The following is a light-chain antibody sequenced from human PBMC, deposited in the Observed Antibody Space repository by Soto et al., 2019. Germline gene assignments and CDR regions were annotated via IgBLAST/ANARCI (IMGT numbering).Light chain of an antibody. CDR1: QSVSSSY. CDR3: QQRSNWPWT. CDR2: DAS. Sequence: EIVLTQSPGTLSLSLGEGAXXXXXXSQSVSSSYIAWYQQRPGQTPSLLIYDASNRATGIPARFSGSGSGTDFTLTISSLEPEDFAVYYCQQRSNWPWTFGQGTKVDIK. V-gene: IGKV3D-20*02. J-gene: IGKJ1*01.